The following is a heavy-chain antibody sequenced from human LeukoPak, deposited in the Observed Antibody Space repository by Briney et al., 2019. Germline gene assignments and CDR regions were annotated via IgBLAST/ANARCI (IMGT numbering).Heavy chain of an antibody. Sequence: GGSLRLSCAASGFTFSNYRMNWVRPAPGQGLEWVSSISGSSSDTRYADSVKGRFTISRDNAKNSLFLQMDSLRAEDTALYYCARDGAGLDYWGQGTLVTVSS. CDR2: ISGSSSDT. D-gene: IGHD3-16*01. CDR3: ARDGAGLDY. V-gene: IGHV3-21*01. CDR1: GFTFSNYR. J-gene: IGHJ4*02.